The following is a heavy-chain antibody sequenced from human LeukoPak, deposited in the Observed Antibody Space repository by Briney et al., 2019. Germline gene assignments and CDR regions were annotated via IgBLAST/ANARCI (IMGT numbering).Heavy chain of an antibody. CDR1: GFTFDDYG. CDR2: INWNGGST. J-gene: IGHJ4*02. V-gene: IGHV3-20*04. D-gene: IGHD3-22*01. Sequence: PGGSLRLSCAASGFTFDDYGMSWVRHAPGKGLEWVSGINWNGGSTGYADSVKGRFTISRDNAKNSLYLQMNSLRAEDTALYYCARVIYYDSSGSTAYYFDYWGQGTLVTVSS. CDR3: ARVIYYDSSGSTAYYFDY.